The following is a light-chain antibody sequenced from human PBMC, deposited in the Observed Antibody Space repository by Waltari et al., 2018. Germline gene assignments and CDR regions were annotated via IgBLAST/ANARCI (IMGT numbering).Light chain of an antibody. V-gene: IGKV1-12*01. Sequence: DIQMTQSPSSVSVSVGGRVTITCRASQGISNWLAWYQQKPGKAPNLLVYSASNLQSGVPSRFSGSGSGTDFTLTISSLQPEDFATYYCQQTSTFPVTFGGRTEVEF. CDR3: QQTSTFPVT. J-gene: IGKJ4*01. CDR1: QGISNW. CDR2: SAS.